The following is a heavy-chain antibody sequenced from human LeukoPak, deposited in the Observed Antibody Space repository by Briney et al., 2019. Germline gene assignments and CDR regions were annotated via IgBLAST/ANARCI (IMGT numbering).Heavy chain of an antibody. CDR1: GGSISRSSYY. D-gene: IGHD3-9*01. CDR3: ARHNREGDYDILTGYSKYNGMDV. Sequence: SETLSLTCTVSGGSISRSSYYWGWIRQPPGKGLEWIGSIYYSGSSPYNPSLKSRVTISVDTSKNQFSLKLSSVTAADTAVYYCARHNREGDYDILTGYSKYNGMDVWGHGTTVTVSS. CDR2: IYYSGSS. V-gene: IGHV4-39*01. J-gene: IGHJ6*02.